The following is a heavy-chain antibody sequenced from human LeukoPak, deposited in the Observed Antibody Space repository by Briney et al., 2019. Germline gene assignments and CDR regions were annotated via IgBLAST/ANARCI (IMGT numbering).Heavy chain of an antibody. Sequence: GRSLRLSCAASGFTFSSYGMHWVRQAPGKGLEWVAVIWFDGSNKYYADSVKGRFTISRDNSKNTLYLQMNSLRGEDTGVYYCARPDYDSSGYADYLGQGTLVTVSS. CDR2: IWFDGSNK. CDR3: ARPDYDSSGYADY. D-gene: IGHD3-22*01. V-gene: IGHV3-33*01. J-gene: IGHJ4*02. CDR1: GFTFSSYG.